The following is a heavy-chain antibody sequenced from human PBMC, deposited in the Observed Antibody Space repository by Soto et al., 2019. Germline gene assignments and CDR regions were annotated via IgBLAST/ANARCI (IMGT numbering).Heavy chain of an antibody. V-gene: IGHV3-48*03. CDR3: ARDIDYYDSSGYRDY. Sequence: PGGSLRLSCAASGFIFSRYEMHWVRQAPGKGLEWVSYINTRGNIIHYADSVKGRFTISRDNAENSLYLQMNSLRAEDPAVYYCARDIDYYDSSGYRDYWGQGSLVTVSS. J-gene: IGHJ4*02. CDR2: INTRGNII. CDR1: GFIFSRYE. D-gene: IGHD3-22*01.